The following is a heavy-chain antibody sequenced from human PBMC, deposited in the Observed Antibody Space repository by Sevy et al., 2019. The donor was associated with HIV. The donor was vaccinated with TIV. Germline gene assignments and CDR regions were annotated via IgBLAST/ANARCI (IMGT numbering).Heavy chain of an antibody. J-gene: IGHJ4*02. CDR2: FDPEDGKR. V-gene: IGHV1-24*01. CDR1: GHTLTEFS. D-gene: IGHD3-22*01. Sequence: ASVKVSCKVSGHTLTEFSMHWVRQAPRKGLEWMGTFDPEDGKRVHAQNFQGRVTMTEDTSTDTAYMELSSLRSEDTAVYYCTTTKDYYDSSGYPFDYWGQGTLVTVSS. CDR3: TTTKDYYDSSGYPFDY.